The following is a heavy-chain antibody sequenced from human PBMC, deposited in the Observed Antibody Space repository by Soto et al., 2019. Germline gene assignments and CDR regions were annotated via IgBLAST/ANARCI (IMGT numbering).Heavy chain of an antibody. CDR2: ISGSGGST. Sequence: GSLRLSCAASGFTFSSYAMSWVRQAPGKGLQWVSVISGSGGSTYYADSVKGRFTISRDNSKNTLNLQMNSLRAEDTAVYYCAKDLRYCSGGTCYEYFQHWGQGTLVTVSS. J-gene: IGHJ1*01. CDR1: GFTFSSYA. CDR3: AKDLRYCSGGTCYEYFQH. V-gene: IGHV3-23*01. D-gene: IGHD2-15*01.